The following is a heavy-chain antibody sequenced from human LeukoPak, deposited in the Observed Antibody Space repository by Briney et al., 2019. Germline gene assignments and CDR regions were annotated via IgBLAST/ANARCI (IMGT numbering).Heavy chain of an antibody. J-gene: IGHJ6*03. CDR1: GFTFSNYW. Sequence: PGGSLRLSCVASGFTFSNYWMSWVRQAPGKGLEWVANIGQDGSGKYYVDSVKGRFTISRDNAKNSLYLQMNSLRGEDTAVYYCARDRGPYCSGTSCLGCGYYYYMDVWGKGTTVTVSS. V-gene: IGHV3-7*01. D-gene: IGHD2-2*01. CDR2: IGQDGSGK. CDR3: ARDRGPYCSGTSCLGCGYYYYMDV.